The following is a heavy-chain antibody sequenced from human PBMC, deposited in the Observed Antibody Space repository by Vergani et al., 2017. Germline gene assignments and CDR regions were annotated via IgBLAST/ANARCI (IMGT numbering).Heavy chain of an antibody. V-gene: IGHV3-21*01. D-gene: IGHD3-16*01. CDR3: ARDFGFGVMGAFDI. CDR2: ISSSSSYI. J-gene: IGHJ3*02. Sequence: EVQLVESGGGLVKPGGSLRLSCAASGFTFSSYSMNWVRQAPGKGLEWVSSISSSSSYIYYADSVKSRFTISRDNAKNSLYLQMNSLRAEDTAVYYCARDFGFGVMGAFDIWGQGTMVTVSS. CDR1: GFTFSSYS.